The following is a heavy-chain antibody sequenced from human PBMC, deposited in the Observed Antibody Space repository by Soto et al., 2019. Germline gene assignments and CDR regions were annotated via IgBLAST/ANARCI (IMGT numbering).Heavy chain of an antibody. CDR1: GYTFTSYG. Sequence: QVQLVQSGAEVKKPGASVKVSCKASGYTFTSYGISWVRQAPGQGLEWMGWISVYNDNTNYAQKLQGRVTMTTDTATSRAYMELRSLRPDDTAVYYCARGGRGGNPISAYFDYWGQGTLVTVSS. J-gene: IGHJ4*02. V-gene: IGHV1-18*01. D-gene: IGHD3-10*01. CDR3: ARGGRGGNPISAYFDY. CDR2: ISVYNDNT.